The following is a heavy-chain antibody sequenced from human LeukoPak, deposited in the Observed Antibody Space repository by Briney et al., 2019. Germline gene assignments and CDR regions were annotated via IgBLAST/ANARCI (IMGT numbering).Heavy chain of an antibody. V-gene: IGHV3-30-3*01. CDR1: GFTFSSYA. Sequence: PGGSLRLSCAASGFTFSSYAMHWVRQAPGKGLEWVAIISNDGSNKYYADSVKGRFTISRDNSKNTLYLQMNSLRAEDTAVYYCASPTMLVGAVGKEYFHPWGPGTLVTVSS. D-gene: IGHD3-22*01. CDR3: ASPTMLVGAVGKEYFHP. CDR2: ISNDGSNK. J-gene: IGHJ1*01.